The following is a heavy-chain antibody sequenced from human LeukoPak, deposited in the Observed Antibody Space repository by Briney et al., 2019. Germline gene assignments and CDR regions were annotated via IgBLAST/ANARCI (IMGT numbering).Heavy chain of an antibody. CDR2: IGPTGTDR. J-gene: IGHJ4*02. CDR1: LWTFSSCG. D-gene: IGHD1-14*01. CDR3: ATETIGRHYDY. V-gene: IGHV3-21*01. Sequence: GGSLRLPCAHSLWTFSSCGFNWVRQAPGKGLEWLSSIGPTGTDRYYADSVRGRFTISRDNAKNSMYLQMDSLRDEDTAVYYCATETIGRHYDYWGQGTLLTVSS.